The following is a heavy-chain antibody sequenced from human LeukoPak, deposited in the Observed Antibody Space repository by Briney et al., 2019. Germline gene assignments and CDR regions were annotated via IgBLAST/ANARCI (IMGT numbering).Heavy chain of an antibody. CDR2: ISVYNGNT. Sequence: ASVKVSCKASGYTFTSYGISWVRQAPGQGLEWMGWISVYNGNTNYAQKLQGRVTMTTDTSTSTAYMELRSLRSDDTAVYYCARVPSYCGGDCYSPVDPWGQGTLVTVSS. V-gene: IGHV1-18*01. CDR3: ARVPSYCGGDCYSPVDP. J-gene: IGHJ5*02. D-gene: IGHD2-21*01. CDR1: GYTFTSYG.